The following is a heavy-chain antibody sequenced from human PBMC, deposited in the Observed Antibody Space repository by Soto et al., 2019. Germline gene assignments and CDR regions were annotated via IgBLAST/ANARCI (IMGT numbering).Heavy chain of an antibody. D-gene: IGHD1-20*01. Sequence: ASVKVSCKASGYTFTSYAMHWVRQAPGQRLEWMGWINAGNGNTKYSQKFKGRVTITRDTSASTANMELTRLRVEDTAVYLCIKESNPGGLDYWGRGTLVTVSS. J-gene: IGHJ4*02. CDR1: GYTFTSYA. CDR2: INAGNGNT. V-gene: IGHV1-3*01. CDR3: IKESNPGGLDY.